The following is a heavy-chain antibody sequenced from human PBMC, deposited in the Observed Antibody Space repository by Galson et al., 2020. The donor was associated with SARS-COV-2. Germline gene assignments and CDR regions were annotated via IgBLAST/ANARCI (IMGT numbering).Heavy chain of an antibody. CDR1: GFTFSSYA. Sequence: GGSLRLSCAASGFTFSSYAMHWVRQAPGKGLEYVSAISSNGGSTYYADSVKGRFTISRDNSKNTLYLQMGSLRAEDMAVYYCARSSQPGGYYYYGMDVWGQGTTVTVSS. CDR3: ARSSQPGGYYYYGMDV. J-gene: IGHJ6*02. V-gene: IGHV3-64*02. CDR2: ISSNGGST. D-gene: IGHD3-10*01.